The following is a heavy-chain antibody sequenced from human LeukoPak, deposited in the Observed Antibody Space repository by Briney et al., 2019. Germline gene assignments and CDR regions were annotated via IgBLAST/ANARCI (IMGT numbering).Heavy chain of an antibody. D-gene: IGHD3-3*01. CDR1: GYTFTGYY. J-gene: IGHJ4*02. CDR3: ARDKNSEKFLEWLLRSYYFDY. Sequence: ASVTVSCKASGYTFTGYYMHWVRQAPGQGLEWMGWINPNSGGTNYAQKFQGRVTMTRDTSISTAYMELSRLRSDDTAVYYCARDKNSEKFLEWLLRSYYFDYWGQGTLVTVSS. V-gene: IGHV1-2*02. CDR2: INPNSGGT.